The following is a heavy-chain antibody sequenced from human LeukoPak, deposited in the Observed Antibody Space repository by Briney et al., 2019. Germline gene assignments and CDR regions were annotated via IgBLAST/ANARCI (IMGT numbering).Heavy chain of an antibody. Sequence: GASVKVSCKASGGTFSSYAISWVRQAPGQGLEWMGRIIPILGIANYAQKFQGRVTITADKSTSTAYMELSSLRSEDTAVYYCARSPTQRYCSSTSCYTYYYYGMDVWGQGTTVTVSS. CDR2: IIPILGIA. V-gene: IGHV1-69*04. J-gene: IGHJ6*02. CDR1: GGTFSSYA. CDR3: ARSPTQRYCSSTSCYTYYYYGMDV. D-gene: IGHD2-2*02.